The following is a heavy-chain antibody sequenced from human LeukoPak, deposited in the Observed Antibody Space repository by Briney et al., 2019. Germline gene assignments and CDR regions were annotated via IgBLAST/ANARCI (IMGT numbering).Heavy chain of an antibody. CDR3: AKGGENYYYYYMDV. J-gene: IGHJ6*03. V-gene: IGHV3-7*01. Sequence: GGSLRLSCAASGFTFGDYWVSWVRQAPGKGLEWVANIKYDGSEKYYVDSVKGRFTISRDNAKNSLYLQMNSLRAEDTAVYYCAKGGENYYYYYMDVWGKGTTVTVSS. CDR1: GFTFGDYW. D-gene: IGHD3-3*01. CDR2: IKYDGSEK.